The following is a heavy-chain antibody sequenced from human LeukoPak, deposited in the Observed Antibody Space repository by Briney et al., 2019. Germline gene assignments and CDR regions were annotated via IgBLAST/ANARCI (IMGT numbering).Heavy chain of an antibody. CDR2: ISYDGSNK. Sequence: GGSLRLSCAASGFTFSSYGMHWVRQAPGKGLEWVPVISYDGSNKYYADSVKGRFTISRDNSKNTLYLQMNSLRAEDTAVYYCARGPIYSYGLEGDYWGQGTLVTVSS. CDR3: ARGPIYSYGLEGDY. CDR1: GFTFSSYG. J-gene: IGHJ4*02. V-gene: IGHV3-30*03. D-gene: IGHD5-18*01.